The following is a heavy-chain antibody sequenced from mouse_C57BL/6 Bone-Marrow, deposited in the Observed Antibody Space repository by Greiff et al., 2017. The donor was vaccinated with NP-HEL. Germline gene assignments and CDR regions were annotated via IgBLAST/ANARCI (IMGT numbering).Heavy chain of an antibody. Sequence: QVQLQQSGAELVRPGSSVKLSCKASGYTFTSYWMHWVKQRPIQGLEWIGNIDPSDSEPHYNQKFKDKATLTVDKSSSTAYMQLSSLTSEDSAVYYCARGGRGYAMDYWGQGTSVTVSS. CDR3: ARGGRGYAMDY. CDR1: GYTFTSYW. J-gene: IGHJ4*01. CDR2: IDPSDSEP. V-gene: IGHV1-52*01.